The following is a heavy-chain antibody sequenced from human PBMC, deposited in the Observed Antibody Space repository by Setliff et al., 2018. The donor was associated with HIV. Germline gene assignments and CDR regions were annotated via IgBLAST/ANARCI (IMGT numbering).Heavy chain of an antibody. CDR1: GGTFSSYA. J-gene: IGHJ6*03. Sequence: SVKVSCKASGGTFSSYAISWVRQAPGQGLEWMGRIIPMFGTANYAQKFQSRVTITADKSTSTAYMELSSLRSEDTAVYYCARDKDAIYYGSGSFFYYYYMDVWGKGTTVTVSS. CDR2: IIPMFGTA. V-gene: IGHV1-69*06. D-gene: IGHD3-10*01. CDR3: ARDKDAIYYGSGSFFYYYYMDV.